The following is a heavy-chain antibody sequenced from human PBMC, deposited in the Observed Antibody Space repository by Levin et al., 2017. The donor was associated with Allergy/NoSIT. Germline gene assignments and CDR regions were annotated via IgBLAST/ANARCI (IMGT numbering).Heavy chain of an antibody. J-gene: IGHJ4*02. D-gene: IGHD3-22*01. CDR3: ARDRPKYYDSNHYYSG. V-gene: IGHV1-18*01. Sequence: GESLKISCKASGYTFTSYGISWVRQAPGQGLEWMGWISAYNGNTNYAQKIQGRVTMTTDTSTSTAYMELRSLRSDDTAVYYCARDRPKYYDSNHYYSGWGQGTLVTVSS. CDR1: GYTFTSYG. CDR2: ISAYNGNT.